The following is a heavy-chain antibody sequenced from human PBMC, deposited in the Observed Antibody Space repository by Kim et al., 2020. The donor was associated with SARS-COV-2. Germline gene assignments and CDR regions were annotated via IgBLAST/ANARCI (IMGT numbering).Heavy chain of an antibody. CDR2: ISAYNGNT. V-gene: IGHV1-18*01. CDR3: ARQRYFDWLLQPNWFDP. Sequence: ASVKVSCKASGYTFTSYGISWVRQAPGQGLEWMGWISAYNGNTNYAQKLQGRVTMTTDTSTSTAYMELRSLRSDDTAVYYCARQRYFDWLLQPNWFDPWGQGTLVTVSS. J-gene: IGHJ5*02. CDR1: GYTFTSYG. D-gene: IGHD3-9*01.